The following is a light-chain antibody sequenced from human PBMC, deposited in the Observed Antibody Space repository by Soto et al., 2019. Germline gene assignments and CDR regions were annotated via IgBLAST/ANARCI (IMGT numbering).Light chain of an antibody. CDR2: KAS. J-gene: IGKJ1*01. Sequence: DIQMTQSPSTLSASIGDTVTITCRASQSISNWLAWYQQKPGKPPKILIYKASNLVSGVPLRFSGSASGTEFTLTITTLQPDDFATYYCQQYNSNSRTFGQGTKVDIK. V-gene: IGKV1-5*03. CDR1: QSISNW. CDR3: QQYNSNSRT.